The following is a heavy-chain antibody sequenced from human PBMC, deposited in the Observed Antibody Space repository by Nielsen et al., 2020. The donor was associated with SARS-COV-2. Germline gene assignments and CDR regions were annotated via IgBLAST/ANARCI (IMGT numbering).Heavy chain of an antibody. CDR3: AKELPEEMATIRAFGY. V-gene: IGHV3-23*01. D-gene: IGHD5-24*01. J-gene: IGHJ4*02. CDR2: ISGSGGST. Sequence: GESLKISCAASGFTFSSYAMSWVRQAPGKGLEWVSAISGSGGSTYYADSVEGRFTISRDNSKNTLYLQMNSLRAEDTAVYYCAKELPEEMATIRAFGYWGQGTLVTVSS. CDR1: GFTFSSYA.